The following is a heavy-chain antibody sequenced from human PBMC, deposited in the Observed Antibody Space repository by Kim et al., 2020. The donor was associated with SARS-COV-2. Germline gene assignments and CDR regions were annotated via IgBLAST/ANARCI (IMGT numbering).Heavy chain of an antibody. D-gene: IGHD3-22*01. V-gene: IGHV1-69*06. J-gene: IGHJ4*01. Sequence: SVKVSCKASGGTFSSYAISWVRQAPGQGLDWMGGIIPIFGTANYAQKFQGRVTITADKSTSTAFMELSSLRSEDTAVYYCARVVDYYDSSGYYYVSYFD. CDR2: IIPIFGTA. CDR1: GGTFSSYA. CDR3: ARVVDYYDSSGYYYVSYFD.